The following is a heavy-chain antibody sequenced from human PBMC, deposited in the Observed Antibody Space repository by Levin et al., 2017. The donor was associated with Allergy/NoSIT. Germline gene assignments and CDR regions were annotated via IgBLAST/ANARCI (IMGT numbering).Heavy chain of an antibody. J-gene: IGHJ3*02. CDR2: SRNKANSYST. D-gene: IGHD4-17*01. CDR3: AKRLRDAFDI. Sequence: GGSLRLSCAASGFTFSDLYIDWVRQAPGKGLEWVGRSRNKANSYSTEYAASVKRRFTISRDESKNSQYLQMNSLKTEDTAVYYCAKRLRDAFDIWGQGTMVTVSS. V-gene: IGHV3-72*01. CDR1: GFTFSDLY.